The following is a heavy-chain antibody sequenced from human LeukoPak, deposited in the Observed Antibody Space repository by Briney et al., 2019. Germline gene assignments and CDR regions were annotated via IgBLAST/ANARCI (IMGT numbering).Heavy chain of an antibody. CDR2: VYYTGNL. CDR3: ARGSAPGTGPPSLDS. J-gene: IGHJ4*02. V-gene: IGHV4-59*01. CDR1: GGSIGKYH. Sequence: PSETLSLTCSVSGGSIGKYHWTWIRQPPGKRLEWIGYVYYTGNLNYNPSLDHRVSLSIDTSKNQFSLSLSSVTAADTAVYYCARGSAPGTGPPSLDSWGQGTLVIVSS. D-gene: IGHD6-13*01.